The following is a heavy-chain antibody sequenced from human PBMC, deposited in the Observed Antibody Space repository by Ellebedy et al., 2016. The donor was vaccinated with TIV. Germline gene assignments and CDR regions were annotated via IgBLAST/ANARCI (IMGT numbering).Heavy chain of an antibody. CDR1: GFTFSSYS. J-gene: IGHJ4*02. CDR2: ISSSSSYI. Sequence: PGGSLRLSCAASGFTFSSYSMNWVRQAPGKGLEWVSSISSSSSYIYYADSVKGRFTISRDNAKNSLYLQMNSLRAEDTAVYYCARGRLWEWELMHYFDYWGQGTLVTVSS. V-gene: IGHV3-21*01. CDR3: ARGRLWEWELMHYFDY. D-gene: IGHD1-26*01.